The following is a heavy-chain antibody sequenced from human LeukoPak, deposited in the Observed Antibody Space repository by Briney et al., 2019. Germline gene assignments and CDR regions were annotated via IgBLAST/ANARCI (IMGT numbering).Heavy chain of an antibody. D-gene: IGHD3-3*01. CDR1: GFSFSVYA. Sequence: GGSLRLSCAASGFSFSVYAMSWVRQAPGKGLEWVSSISGSGGRTYYTNSVKGRFTISRENFKNTVYLEMNNLGAEDTALYHCAKGGQDFDFWRFDYWGQGNLVIVSS. CDR2: ISGSGGRT. J-gene: IGHJ4*02. CDR3: AKGGQDFDFWRFDY. V-gene: IGHV3-23*01.